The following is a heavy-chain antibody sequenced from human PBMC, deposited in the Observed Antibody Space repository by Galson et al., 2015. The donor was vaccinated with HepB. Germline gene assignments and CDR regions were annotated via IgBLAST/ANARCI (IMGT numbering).Heavy chain of an antibody. Sequence: SLRLSCAASGLTVITNYMSWVRQAPGKGLEWVSMIYSDGTTYYADSVKGRFTISRDNSENMLFLQMNSLRAEDTAVYYCARWYCSSTNCYYDYWGQGTLATVSS. CDR1: GLTVITNY. CDR2: IYSDGTT. CDR3: ARWYCSSTNCYYDY. V-gene: IGHV3-53*01. D-gene: IGHD2-2*01. J-gene: IGHJ4*02.